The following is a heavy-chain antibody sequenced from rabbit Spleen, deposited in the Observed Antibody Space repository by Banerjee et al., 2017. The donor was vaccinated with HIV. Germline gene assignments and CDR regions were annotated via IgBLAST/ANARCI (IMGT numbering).Heavy chain of an antibody. J-gene: IGHJ4*01. CDR2: IDPVFGIT. V-gene: IGHV1S43*01. CDR3: AREDVGGSVSL. CDR1: GFDLSGSYY. D-gene: IGHD1-1*01. Sequence: QEQLVESGGGLVQPEGSLTLTCKASGFDLSGSYYMCWVRQAPGKGLEWIGYIDPVFGITYYANWVNGRFTISSDNAQNTVDLQMNSLTAADTATYFCAREDVGGSVSLWGPGTLVTVS.